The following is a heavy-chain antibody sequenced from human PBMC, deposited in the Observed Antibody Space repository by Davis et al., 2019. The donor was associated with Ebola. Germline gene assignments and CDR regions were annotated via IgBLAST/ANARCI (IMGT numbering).Heavy chain of an antibody. Sequence: GESLKISCAASGFTFSSYAMHWVRQAPGKGLEWVAVISYDGSNKYYADSVKGRFTISRNNSKNTLYLQMNSLRAEDTAVYYCAKFYRRDAFDIWGQGTMVTVSS. CDR3: AKFYRRDAFDI. D-gene: IGHD2/OR15-2a*01. V-gene: IGHV3-30-3*02. CDR2: ISYDGSNK. CDR1: GFTFSSYA. J-gene: IGHJ3*02.